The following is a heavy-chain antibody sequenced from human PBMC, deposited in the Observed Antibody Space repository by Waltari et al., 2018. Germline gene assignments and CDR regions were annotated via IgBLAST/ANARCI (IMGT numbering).Heavy chain of an antibody. V-gene: IGHV4-59*01. CDR1: GGSISSYY. J-gene: IGHJ4*02. CDR2: IYYSGST. D-gene: IGHD4-17*01. CDR3: ARVDYGDSQIAY. Sequence: QVQLQESGPGLVKPSETLSLTCTVPGGSISSYYWTGIRQPPGKGLEWIGYIYYSGSTNYNPSLKSRVTISVDTSKNQFSLKLSSVTAADTAVYYCARVDYGDSQIAYWGQGTLVTVSS.